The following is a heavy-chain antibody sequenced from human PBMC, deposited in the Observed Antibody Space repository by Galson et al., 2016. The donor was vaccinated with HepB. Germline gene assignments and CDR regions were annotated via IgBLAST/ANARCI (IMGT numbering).Heavy chain of an antibody. J-gene: IGHJ3*02. CDR2: ISSTGTTT. D-gene: IGHD1-7*01. CDR3: ARDHRRWNYDPDAFDM. CDR1: GFIFSEFY. V-gene: IGHV3-11*01. Sequence: SLRLSCAASGFIFSEFYMAWIRQAPGKGLEWVSQISSTGTTTHSADSVKGRFTISRDNTKNSLYLQMNSLRAEDTAVYYCARDHRRWNYDPDAFDMWGQGTMVPVSS.